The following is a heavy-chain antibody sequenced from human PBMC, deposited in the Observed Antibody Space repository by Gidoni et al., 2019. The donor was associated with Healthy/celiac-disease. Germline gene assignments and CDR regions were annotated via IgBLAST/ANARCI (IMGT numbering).Heavy chain of an antibody. CDR2: ISSSSSTI. D-gene: IGHD4-17*01. J-gene: IGHJ4*02. CDR1: GFTFSRYS. V-gene: IGHV3-48*01. CDR3: ARGLADYGDYGPPDY. Sequence: EVQLVESGGGLVQPGGSLRLSCAASGFTFSRYSMNWVRQAPGKGLEWVSYISSSSSTIYYADSVKGRFTISRDNAKNSLYLQMNSLRAEDTAVYYCARGLADYGDYGPPDYWGQGTLVTVSS.